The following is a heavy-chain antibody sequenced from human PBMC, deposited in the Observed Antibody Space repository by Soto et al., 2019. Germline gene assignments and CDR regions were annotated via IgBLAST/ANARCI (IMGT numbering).Heavy chain of an antibody. CDR3: AADLGPAYDSNYWFDP. CDR1: GFIFSHAW. J-gene: IGHJ5*02. D-gene: IGHD2-21*01. Sequence: EVQLVESGGDLVKPGGSPRLSCAASGFIFSHAWFHWVRQPPGKGLELVGRVKNNGGATDYAASVKGRFTISRDDSKDTVYLQMSSLRTEDTAIYYCAADLGPAYDSNYWFDPWGQGTLVTVSS. CDR2: VKNNGGAT. V-gene: IGHV3-15*07.